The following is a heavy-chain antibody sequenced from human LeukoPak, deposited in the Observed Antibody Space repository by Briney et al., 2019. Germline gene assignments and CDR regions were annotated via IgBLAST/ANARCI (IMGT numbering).Heavy chain of an antibody. V-gene: IGHV3-30*18. J-gene: IGHJ6*02. CDR1: GFTFSSYG. D-gene: IGHD4-17*01. Sequence: PAGGSLRLSCAASGFTFSSYGMHWVRQAPGKGLEWVAVISYDGSNKYYADSVKGRFTISRDNSKNTLYLQMNSLRAEDTAVYYCAKDGPTVTTDSYYYYGMDVWGQGTTVTVSS. CDR2: ISYDGSNK. CDR3: AKDGPTVTTDSYYYYGMDV.